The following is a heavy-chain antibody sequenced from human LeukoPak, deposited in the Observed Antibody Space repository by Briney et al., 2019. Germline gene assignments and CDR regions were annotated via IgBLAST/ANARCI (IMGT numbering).Heavy chain of an antibody. Sequence: SETLSLTCTVSGGSISSSSYYWGWIRQPPGKGLEWIGSIYYSGSTYYNSSLKSRVTISVDTSKNQFSLKLSSVTAADTAVYYCARDPGFSGTTFWFDPWGQGTLVTVSS. CDR2: IYYSGST. J-gene: IGHJ5*02. V-gene: IGHV4-39*07. CDR3: ARDPGFSGTTFWFDP. CDR1: GGSISSSSYY. D-gene: IGHD1-7*01.